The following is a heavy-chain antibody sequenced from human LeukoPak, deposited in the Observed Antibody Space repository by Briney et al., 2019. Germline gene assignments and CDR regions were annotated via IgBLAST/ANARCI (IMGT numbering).Heavy chain of an antibody. CDR2: IGTGRSYI. CDR3: AREGLYGDYAGH. CDR1: GFTFNRYT. D-gene: IGHD4-17*01. V-gene: IGHV3-21*01. Sequence: GGSLRLSCAASGFTFNRYTMNWVRQAPGKGLEWVSPIGTGRSYIFYADSVKGRFTISRDNAKNSLFMQMNSLRAEDTAVYYCAREGLYGDYAGHWGQGTLVTVSS. J-gene: IGHJ4*02.